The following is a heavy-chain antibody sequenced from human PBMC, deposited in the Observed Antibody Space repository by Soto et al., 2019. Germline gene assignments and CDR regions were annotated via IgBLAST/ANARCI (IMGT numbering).Heavy chain of an antibody. J-gene: IGHJ4*02. CDR3: AMDQGSDHDTLGYYLQ. V-gene: IGHV3-30-3*01. D-gene: IGHD3-22*01. Sequence: QVQLVDSGGGVVQPGRSLRLSCAASGFTFSNYAMHWVRQAPGKGLKWVSAISYDGRDKYYADSVKGRFTISRDSSKNPLYLQMISLRPEDMAMYYCAMDQGSDHDTLGYYLQWGPASLVTVPP. CDR1: GFTFSNYA. CDR2: ISYDGRDK.